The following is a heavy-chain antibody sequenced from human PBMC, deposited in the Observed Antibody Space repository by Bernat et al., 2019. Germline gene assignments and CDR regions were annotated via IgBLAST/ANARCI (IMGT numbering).Heavy chain of an antibody. V-gene: IGHV5-51*03. J-gene: IGHJ4*02. Sequence: EVQLVQSGAEVKKPGESLKISCKGSGYSFTSYWIGWVRQMPGKGLEWMGIIYPGDSDTRYSPSFQGQVTISADKSISTAYLQWSSLKASDTAMYYCARLHSFYYDSSGYVARVPFFDYWGQGTLVTVSS. CDR1: GYSFTSYW. CDR2: IYPGDSDT. D-gene: IGHD3-22*01. CDR3: ARLHSFYYDSSGYVARVPFFDY.